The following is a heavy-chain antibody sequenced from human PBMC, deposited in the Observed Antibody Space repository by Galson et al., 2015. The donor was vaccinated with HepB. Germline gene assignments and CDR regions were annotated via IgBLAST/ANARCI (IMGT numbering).Heavy chain of an antibody. CDR3: AKDEGRWPYYFDY. CDR2: INNRGGST. D-gene: IGHD5-24*01. Sequence: LRLSCAASGFTFSSYAMSWVRQAPGKGLEWVSAINNRGGSTYYADSVKGRFTISRDNSKDTLYLQMNRLRAEDTAVYFCAKDEGRWPYYFDYWGQGTLVTVSS. V-gene: IGHV3-23*01. J-gene: IGHJ4*02. CDR1: GFTFSSYA.